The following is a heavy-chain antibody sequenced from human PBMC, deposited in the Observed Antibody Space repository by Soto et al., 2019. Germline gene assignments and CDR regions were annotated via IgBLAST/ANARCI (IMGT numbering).Heavy chain of an antibody. CDR1: GFTFSNYD. CDR2: ISGSGGST. V-gene: IGHV3-23*01. D-gene: IGHD4-17*01. Sequence: GSLRLSCAASGFTFSNYDMNWVRQAPGKGLEWVSAISGSGGSTYYADSVKGRFTISRDNSKSTLYLQMNSLRAEDTAVYYCEKAASVDYGEFDYWGQGTLVTVSS. J-gene: IGHJ4*02. CDR3: EKAASVDYGEFDY.